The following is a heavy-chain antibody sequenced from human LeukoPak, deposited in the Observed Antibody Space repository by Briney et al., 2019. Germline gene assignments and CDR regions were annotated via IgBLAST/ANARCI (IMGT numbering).Heavy chain of an antibody. Sequence: ASVKVSCKASGYTFTGYYMHWVRQAPGQGLEWMGWINPNSGGTNYAQKFQGWVTMTRDTSISTAYMELSRLRSDDTAVYFCARVPGPNWFDPWGLGTLVTVSS. CDR2: INPNSGGT. CDR3: ARVPGPNWFDP. V-gene: IGHV1-2*04. CDR1: GYTFTGYY. J-gene: IGHJ5*02. D-gene: IGHD1-14*01.